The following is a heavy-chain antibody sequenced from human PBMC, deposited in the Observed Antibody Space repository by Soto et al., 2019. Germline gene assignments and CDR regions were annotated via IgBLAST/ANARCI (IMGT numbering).Heavy chain of an antibody. CDR3: AKDGGSGSYYKMIYYYYGMDV. J-gene: IGHJ6*02. Sequence: SGGSLRLSCAASGFTFSSYAMSWVRQAPGKGLEWVSAISGSGGSTYYADSVKGRFTISRDNSKNTLYLQMNSLRAEDTAVYYCAKDGGSGSYYKMIYYYYGMDVWVQGTTVTVSS. CDR2: ISGSGGST. CDR1: GFTFSSYA. V-gene: IGHV3-23*01. D-gene: IGHD1-26*01.